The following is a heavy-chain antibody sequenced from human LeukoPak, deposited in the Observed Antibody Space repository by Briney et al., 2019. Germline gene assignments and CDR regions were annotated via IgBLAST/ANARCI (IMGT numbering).Heavy chain of an antibody. J-gene: IGHJ4*02. V-gene: IGHV4-34*01. CDR2: INHSGST. Sequence: PSETLSLTCAVYGGSFSDYHWSWIRQPPGRGLEWIGEINHSGSTYYNPSLKSRVTISVDRSKNQFSLKLSSVTAADTAVYYCATYDRARGFDYWGQGTLVTASS. D-gene: IGHD3-9*01. CDR1: GGSFSDYH. CDR3: ATYDRARGFDY.